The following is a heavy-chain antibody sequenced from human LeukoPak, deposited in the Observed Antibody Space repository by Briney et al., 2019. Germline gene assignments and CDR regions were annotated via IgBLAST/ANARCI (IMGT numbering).Heavy chain of an antibody. CDR3: AGDSSGWFEVFDI. Sequence: KASETLSLTCTVSGGSISSGGYYWSWIRQPPGKGLEWIGYIYYSGSTNYNPSLKSRVTISVDTSKNQFSLKLSSVTAADTAVYYCAGDSSGWFEVFDIWGQGTMVTVSS. CDR2: IYYSGST. J-gene: IGHJ3*02. CDR1: GGSISSGGYY. D-gene: IGHD6-19*01. V-gene: IGHV4-61*08.